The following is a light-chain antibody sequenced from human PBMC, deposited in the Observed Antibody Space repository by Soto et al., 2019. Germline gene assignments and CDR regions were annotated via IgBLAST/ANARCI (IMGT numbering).Light chain of an antibody. CDR2: GAS. CDR1: QIVTSNY. V-gene: IGKV3-20*01. J-gene: IGKJ1*01. Sequence: EIVLTQSPGTLSSSPGERATLSCRASQIVTSNYLAWYQQKRGQAPRLLIWGASIRATGLPDRFSGGGSGTDFTLTISRLEAEDFAVYYGQQYGSSPGTFGQGTKVEIK. CDR3: QQYGSSPGT.